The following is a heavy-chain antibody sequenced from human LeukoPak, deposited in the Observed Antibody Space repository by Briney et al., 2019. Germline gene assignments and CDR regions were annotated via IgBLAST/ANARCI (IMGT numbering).Heavy chain of an antibody. Sequence: GGSLRLSCAASGFTFSSYAMSWVRQAPGKGLEWVSAISGSGGSTYYADSVKGRFTISRDNSKSTLYLQMNSLRAEDTAVYYCAKDRSSSWYLDYWGQGTLVTVSS. CDR3: AKDRSSSWYLDY. D-gene: IGHD6-13*01. V-gene: IGHV3-23*01. CDR2: ISGSGGST. CDR1: GFTFSSYA. J-gene: IGHJ4*02.